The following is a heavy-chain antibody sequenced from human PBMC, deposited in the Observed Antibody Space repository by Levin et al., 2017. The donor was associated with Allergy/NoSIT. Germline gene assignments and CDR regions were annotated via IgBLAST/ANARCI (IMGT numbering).Heavy chain of an antibody. J-gene: IGHJ4*02. CDR3: ARMRGYCSGGSCYDFDY. CDR2: IYYSGST. CDR1: GGSISSSSYY. V-gene: IGHV4-39*01. D-gene: IGHD2-15*01. Sequence: SETLSLTCTVSGGSISSSSYYWGWIRQPPGKGLEWIGSIYYSGSTYYNPSLKSRVTISVDTSKNQFSLKLSSVTAADTAVYYCARMRGYCSGGSCYDFDYWGQGTLVTVSS.